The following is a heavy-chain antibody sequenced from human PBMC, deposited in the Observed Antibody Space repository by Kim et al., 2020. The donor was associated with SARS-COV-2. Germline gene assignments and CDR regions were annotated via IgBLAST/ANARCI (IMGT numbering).Heavy chain of an antibody. Sequence: SVKVSCKASGGTFSSYAISWVRQAPGQGLEWMGGIIPIFGTANYAQKFQGRVTITADESTSTAYMELSSLRSEDTAVYYCARLAAAAKGSFDYWGQGTLVTVSS. D-gene: IGHD6-13*01. J-gene: IGHJ4*02. CDR3: ARLAAAAKGSFDY. CDR2: IIPIFGTA. CDR1: GGTFSSYA. V-gene: IGHV1-69*13.